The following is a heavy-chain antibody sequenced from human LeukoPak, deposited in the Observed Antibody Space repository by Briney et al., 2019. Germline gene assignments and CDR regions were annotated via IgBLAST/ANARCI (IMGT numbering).Heavy chain of an antibody. CDR1: GFTFSDYY. V-gene: IGHV3-11*05. Sequence: PGGSLRLPCAASGFTFSDYYMSWIRRAPGKGLEWVSYISSSSSYTNYADSVKGRFTISRDNAKNSLYLQMNSLRAEDTAVYYCARALVVVPAAIHYYYGMDVWGQGTTVTVSS. J-gene: IGHJ6*02. CDR3: ARALVVVPAAIHYYYGMDV. CDR2: ISSSSSYT. D-gene: IGHD2-2*01.